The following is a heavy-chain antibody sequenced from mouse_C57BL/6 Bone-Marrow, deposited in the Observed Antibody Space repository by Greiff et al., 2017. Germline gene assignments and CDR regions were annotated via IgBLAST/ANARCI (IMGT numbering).Heavy chain of an antibody. CDR2: IDPENGDT. CDR3: TTIITTGY. V-gene: IGHV14-4*01. CDR1: GFNITGDY. J-gene: IGHJ2*01. Sequence: EVQLQQPGAELVRPGASVKLSCKASGFNITGDYMHWVKQRPGQGLEWIGWIDPENGDTEYASKFKGKATITVDKSSNTAYLQLSSLTSEDTAVYYGTTIITTGYWGQGTTLTVSS. D-gene: IGHD1-2*01.